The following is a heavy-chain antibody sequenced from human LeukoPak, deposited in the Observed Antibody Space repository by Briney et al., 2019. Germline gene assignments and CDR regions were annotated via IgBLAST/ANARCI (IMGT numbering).Heavy chain of an antibody. D-gene: IGHD4-17*01. CDR2: IYYSGST. Sequence: PSETLSLTCTVSGGSISSYYWSWIRQPPGKGLEWIGHIYYSGSTNYNPSLKSRVTISIDTSKNQFSLRLSSVTAADTAVYYCARVAYGTDAFDIWGQGTMVTVSS. CDR3: ARVAYGTDAFDI. CDR1: GGSISSYY. V-gene: IGHV4-59*01. J-gene: IGHJ3*02.